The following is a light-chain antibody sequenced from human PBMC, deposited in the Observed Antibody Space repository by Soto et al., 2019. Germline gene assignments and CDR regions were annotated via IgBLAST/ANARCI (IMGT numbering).Light chain of an antibody. CDR2: DAS. CDR1: QSISNY. V-gene: IGKV3-11*01. J-gene: IGKJ4*01. CDR3: QQRSNWPPLT. Sequence: EIVLTQSPATLSLSPGERATLSCRASQSISNYLVWYQQKPDQAPRLLIYDASNRATGIPARFSGSGSGTDFTLTISSLEPEDFAIYYCQQRSNWPPLTFGGGTKVEIK.